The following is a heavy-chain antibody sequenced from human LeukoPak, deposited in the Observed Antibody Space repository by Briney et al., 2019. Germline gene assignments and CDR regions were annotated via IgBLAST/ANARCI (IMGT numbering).Heavy chain of an antibody. CDR2: IYYSGST. CDR1: GGSISSYH. D-gene: IGHD4-11*01. J-gene: IGHJ4*02. V-gene: IGHV4-59*01. Sequence: MASETLSLTCTVSGGSISSYHWSWIRQPPGKGLGWIGYIYYSGSTNYNPSLKSRVTISVDTSKNQFSLKLRSVSAADTAVYYCARGYSYYPYWGQGTLVTVSS. CDR3: ARGYSYYPY.